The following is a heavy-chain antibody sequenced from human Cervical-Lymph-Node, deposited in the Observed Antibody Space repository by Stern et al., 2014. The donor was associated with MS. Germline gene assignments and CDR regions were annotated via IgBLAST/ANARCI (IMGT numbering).Heavy chain of an antibody. J-gene: IGHJ5*01. Sequence: VQLVESGPGLVKPSATLSLTCTVSSGPISTSSYYWGWIRQSPGKGLEWIGSVYFNGNTVYKPSLRSRVTISADTSRNPFFLTLRSVTAADTAIHYCARRELDGGDDWRYNWFDPWGQGILVTVSS. CDR2: VYFNGNT. D-gene: IGHD2-21*02. CDR3: ARRELDGGDDWRYNWFDP. CDR1: SGPISTSSYY. V-gene: IGHV4-39*01.